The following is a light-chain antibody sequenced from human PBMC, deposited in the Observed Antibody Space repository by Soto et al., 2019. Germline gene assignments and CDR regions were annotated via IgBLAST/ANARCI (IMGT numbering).Light chain of an antibody. V-gene: IGLV2-14*03. CDR2: DVT. J-gene: IGLJ1*01. CDR3: SSHTSSTALV. CDR1: DSDIGGYDH. Sequence: QSVLTQPASVSASPGQSIAISCTGTDSDIGGYDHVSWYQQHPGKAPKLLIYDVTNRPSGVSSRFSGSKAGRTASLTISGLQTEDEADYCCSSHTSSTALVFGTGTKLTVL.